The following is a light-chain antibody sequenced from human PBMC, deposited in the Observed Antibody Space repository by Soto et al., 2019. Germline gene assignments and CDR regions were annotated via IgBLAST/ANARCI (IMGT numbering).Light chain of an antibody. CDR3: SSYTSSSTLGV. Sequence: QSVLTQPASVSGSPGQSITISCTGTSSNVGGYNYVSWYQQHPGKAPKLMIYDISSRPSGVSNRFSGSKSGNTASLAFSGLEAEDEADYYRSSYTSSSTLGVFGGGTKLTVL. J-gene: IGLJ2*01. CDR1: SSNVGGYNY. CDR2: DIS. V-gene: IGLV2-14*03.